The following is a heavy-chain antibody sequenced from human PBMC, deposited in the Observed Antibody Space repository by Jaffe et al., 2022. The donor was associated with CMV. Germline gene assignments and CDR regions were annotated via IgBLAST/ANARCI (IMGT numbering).Heavy chain of an antibody. V-gene: IGHV3-9*01. D-gene: IGHD3-10*01. CDR3: AKDIYSRFRGGYYYYGMDV. CDR1: GFTLEDYA. Sequence: EVQLVESGGGLVQPGRSLRLSCAASGFTLEDYAMHWVRQVPGKGLEWVSSMSWDTGSTGYAESVKGRFTISRDNAKNSLYLQMTSLRTEDTALYYCAKDIYSRFRGGYYYYGMDVWGQGTTVTVSS. J-gene: IGHJ6*02. CDR2: MSWDTGST.